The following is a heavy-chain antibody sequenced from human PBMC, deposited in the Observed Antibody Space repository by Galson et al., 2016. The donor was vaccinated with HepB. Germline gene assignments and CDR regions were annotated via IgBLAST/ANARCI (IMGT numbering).Heavy chain of an antibody. CDR1: GGAVSSNFSY. CDR2: IFYTGST. V-gene: IGHV4-39*01. D-gene: IGHD2-21*02. CDR3: ARLALGGDNYRYYDY. Sequence: SETLSLTCTVSGGAVSSNFSYWGCIRQPPGKGLEWIGSIFYTGSTYYNPSLESRVIMSLDTSKNQFSLNLTSVTAADTAIYYCARLALGGDNYRYYDYWGQGTLVTVSS. J-gene: IGHJ4*02.